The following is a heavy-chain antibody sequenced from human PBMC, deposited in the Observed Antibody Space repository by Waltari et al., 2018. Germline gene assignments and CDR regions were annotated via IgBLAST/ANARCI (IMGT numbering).Heavy chain of an antibody. J-gene: IGHJ4*02. V-gene: IGHV1-69*01. Sequence: QVQLVQSGAEVKKPGSSVKVSCKASRGAFSSYAITWVRQAPGQGLEWMGWITPIFGTPNYAQKVQGRVTITADESTTTAYMALSSLRSDDTAVYYCARARSTGWYAFDYWGQGSLVTVSS. CDR3: ARARSTGWYAFDY. CDR1: RGAFSSYA. D-gene: IGHD6-19*01. CDR2: ITPIFGTP.